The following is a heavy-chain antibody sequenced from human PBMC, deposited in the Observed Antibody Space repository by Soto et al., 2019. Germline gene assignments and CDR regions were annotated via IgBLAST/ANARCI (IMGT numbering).Heavy chain of an antibody. CDR1: GSSISSGGYY. J-gene: IGHJ6*02. V-gene: IGHV4-31*03. CDR3: ASSHGDYVDDYYYSMDV. Sequence: QVQLQESGPGLVKPSQTLSLTCTVSGSSISSGGYYWSWIRQHPGKGLEWIGYIYYSGSTYYNPSLRSRVTLSVDTSKNQFSLKLGSVTAADTAVYYCASSHGDYVDDYYYSMDVWGQGTTVTVSS. CDR2: IYYSGST. D-gene: IGHD4-17*01.